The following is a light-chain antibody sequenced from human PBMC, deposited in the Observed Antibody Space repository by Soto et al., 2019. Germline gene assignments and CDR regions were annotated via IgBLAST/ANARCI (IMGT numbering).Light chain of an antibody. CDR2: EVT. CDR1: SSDVGSYNL. V-gene: IGLV2-23*02. CDR3: CAYAGGSAFVL. Sequence: QSALTQPASVSGSPGQSITIPCTGTSSDVGSYNLVSWYQQHPGKAPKLIIFEVTERPSGVSARFSGSKSGNTASLTISGLQAEDEAEYHCCAYAGGSAFVLFGGGTKQTVL. J-gene: IGLJ2*01.